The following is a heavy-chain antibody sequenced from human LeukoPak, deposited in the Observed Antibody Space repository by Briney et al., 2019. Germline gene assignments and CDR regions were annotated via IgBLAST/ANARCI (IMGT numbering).Heavy chain of an antibody. V-gene: IGHV5-51*01. CDR1: GFSFSNYW. J-gene: IGHJ4*02. Sequence: GESLKISCQGSGFSFSNYWIGWVRQMPGKGLEWMEIINPGDSDTRYSPSFRGQVTNSADTSISTAYLQWSSLKASDTAMYYCARRNYDSGRVKVDYWGQGTQVTVSS. CDR3: ARRNYDSGRVKVDY. CDR2: INPGDSDT. D-gene: IGHD3-22*01.